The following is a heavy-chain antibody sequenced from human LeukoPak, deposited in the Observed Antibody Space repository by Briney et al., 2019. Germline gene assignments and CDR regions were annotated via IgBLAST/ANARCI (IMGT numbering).Heavy chain of an antibody. J-gene: IGHJ4*02. CDR2: INHSGRT. D-gene: IGHD1-26*01. CDR1: GGSFSGYY. CDR3: ARGTHDTQNKPVGATDFDY. Sequence: SETLSLTCAVSGGSFSGYYWSWIRQPPGKGLEWIGEINHSGRTNYNPSLKSRVTISVDTSKNQFSLKLSSVTAADTAVYYCARGTHDTQNKPVGATDFDYWGQGTLVTVSS. V-gene: IGHV4-34*01.